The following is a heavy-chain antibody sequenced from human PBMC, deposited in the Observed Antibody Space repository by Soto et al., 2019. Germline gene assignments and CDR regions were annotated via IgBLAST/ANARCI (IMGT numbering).Heavy chain of an antibody. CDR2: ILYDGSNK. Sequence: GGSLRLSCVASGPIFSSYAMHWVRQAPGKGLEWVAVILYDGSNKYYADSVKGRFTISRDNSKNTLYLQMNSLTAEDTAVYYCARGVVPAAPDVFDIWGRGTMVTVSS. CDR3: ARGVVPAAPDVFDI. V-gene: IGHV3-30-3*01. D-gene: IGHD2-2*01. CDR1: GPIFSSYA. J-gene: IGHJ3*02.